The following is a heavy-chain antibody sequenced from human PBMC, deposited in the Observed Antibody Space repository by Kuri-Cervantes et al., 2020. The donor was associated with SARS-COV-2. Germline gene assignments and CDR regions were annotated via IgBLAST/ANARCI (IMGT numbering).Heavy chain of an antibody. J-gene: IGHJ4*02. Sequence: GGSLRLSCAASGFTFSSYAMSWVRQAPGKGLEWVSVISASGASTYYADSVKGRFTISRDNSKNTLYLQMNSLKTEDTAVYYCTTDPSPPYYYDSSGYSGYWGQGTLVTVSS. CDR3: TTDPSPPYYYDSSGYSGY. D-gene: IGHD3-22*01. V-gene: IGHV3-23*01. CDR1: GFTFSSYA. CDR2: ISASGAST.